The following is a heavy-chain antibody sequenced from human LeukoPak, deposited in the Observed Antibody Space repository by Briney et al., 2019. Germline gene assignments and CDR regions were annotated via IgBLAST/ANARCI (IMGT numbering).Heavy chain of an antibody. Sequence: SETLSLTCTVSGGSTSSYYWSWIRQPPGKGLEWIGYISDSGSNDYNPSLKSRVTMSVDTSKNQFSLKLSSVTAADTAVYYCAREHYDFWSGYFQPINWFDPWGQGTLVTVSS. J-gene: IGHJ5*02. D-gene: IGHD3-3*01. CDR1: GGSTSSYY. CDR2: ISDSGSN. V-gene: IGHV4-59*12. CDR3: AREHYDFWSGYFQPINWFDP.